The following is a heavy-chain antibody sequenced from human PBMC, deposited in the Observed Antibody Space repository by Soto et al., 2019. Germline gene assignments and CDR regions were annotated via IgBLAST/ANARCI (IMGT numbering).Heavy chain of an antibody. V-gene: IGHV1-3*01. J-gene: IGHJ3*02. CDR2: INADNGDT. Sequence: ASVKVSCKASGYTFTTYSMHWVRQAPGQSLEWMGWINADNGDTIYSRKFQGRVTITRDTSATTVYMELSSLRSEDTAVYYCARGMGSAFDIWGQGTMVTVSS. CDR1: GYTFTTYS. CDR3: ARGMGSAFDI.